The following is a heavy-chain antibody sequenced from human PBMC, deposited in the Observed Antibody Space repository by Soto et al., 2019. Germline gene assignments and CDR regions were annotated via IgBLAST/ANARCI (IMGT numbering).Heavy chain of an antibody. D-gene: IGHD2-2*01. CDR2: IYYIGST. Sequence: PSETLSLTCTVSGGSISSYYWSWIRQPPGKGLEWIGYIYYIGSTNYNPSLKSRVTISVDTSKNQFSLKLSSVTAADTAVYYCARGLRRQLLNWFDPWGQGTLVPVSS. V-gene: IGHV4-59*01. CDR3: ARGLRRQLLNWFDP. CDR1: GGSISSYY. J-gene: IGHJ5*02.